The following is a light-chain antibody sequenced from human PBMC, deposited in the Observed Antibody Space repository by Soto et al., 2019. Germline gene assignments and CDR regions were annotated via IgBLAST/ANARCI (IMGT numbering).Light chain of an antibody. CDR2: GAS. J-gene: IGKJ3*01. CDR1: QSVSSN. Sequence: EIVMTQSPATLYVSPGERATLSCRASQSVSSNLAWYQQKPGQAPRLLIYGASTRATGIPARFSGSGSGTELPLTISSLQSEEFAVYYCQQYNNWRPFTFGPGTKVDI. CDR3: QQYNNWRPFT. V-gene: IGKV3-15*01.